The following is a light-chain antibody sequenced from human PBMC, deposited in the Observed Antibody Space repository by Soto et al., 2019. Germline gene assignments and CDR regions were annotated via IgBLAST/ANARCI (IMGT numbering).Light chain of an antibody. CDR2: GVS. CDR3: QQYEIFPIT. V-gene: IGKV1-33*01. J-gene: IGKJ5*01. CDR1: QDIGNF. Sequence: DIQMTQSPSSLSASVGGRVTMACQASQDIGNFLNWYQHKPGKAPKLVIYGVSDLAAGVPSRFSGSGSGTDFTFTISSLEPEDVATYYCQQYEIFPITFGQGTRLEIK.